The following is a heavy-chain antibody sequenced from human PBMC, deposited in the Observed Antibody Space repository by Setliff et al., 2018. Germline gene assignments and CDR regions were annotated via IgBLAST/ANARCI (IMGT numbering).Heavy chain of an antibody. V-gene: IGHV4-34*10. Sequence: SETLSLTCAVSGASFSDYYWTWIRQSPGKGLEWIGEINHSGSTNYNPSLKSRVTMSVDTSKNQFSLNLRSVTAADTAVYYCARLSPYNTGPPFDYWGQGTLVTVSS. D-gene: IGHD2-8*02. CDR3: ARLSPYNTGPPFDY. CDR1: GASFSDYY. CDR2: INHSGST. J-gene: IGHJ4*02.